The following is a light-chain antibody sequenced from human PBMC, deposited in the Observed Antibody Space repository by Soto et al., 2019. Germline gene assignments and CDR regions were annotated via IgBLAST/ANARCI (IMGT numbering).Light chain of an antibody. V-gene: IGKV1-12*01. Sequence: DIQLTQSPASVSASVGDRATITCRASQDIASWLAWYQQKPGKAPNLLIYSASSLQSGVPSRFSGDGSETEFTLTISSLQPEDFATYYCQQADSFPLTFGGGTKVEL. CDR2: SAS. CDR1: QDIASW. CDR3: QQADSFPLT. J-gene: IGKJ4*01.